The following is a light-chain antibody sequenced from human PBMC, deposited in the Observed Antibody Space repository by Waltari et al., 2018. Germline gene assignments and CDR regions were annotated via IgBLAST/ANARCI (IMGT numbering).Light chain of an antibody. CDR2: KAS. J-gene: IGKJ1*01. V-gene: IGKV1-5*03. CDR1: QGISSW. Sequence: IQMTQSPSTLSASVGDRVTITCRASQGISSWLAWYQQKPGKAPKLLIYKASSLESGVPSRFIGSGSGTEFTLTVSSLQPDDFAIYYCQQYNTYSRTFGQGTKVEIK. CDR3: QQYNTYSRT.